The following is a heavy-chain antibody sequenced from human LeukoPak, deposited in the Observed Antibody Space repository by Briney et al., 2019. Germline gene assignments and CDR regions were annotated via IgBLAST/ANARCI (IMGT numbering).Heavy chain of an antibody. CDR1: GFTFSTYA. J-gene: IGHJ3*02. V-gene: IGHV3-30*04. CDR2: ISYDGTSK. Sequence: GGSLRLSCAASGFTFSTYAMHWVRQTPGKGLEWAALISYDGTSKQYADSVKGRFTISRDNSKNTLYLQMNSLRAEDTAVYYCAKGPVVTFDIWGQGTMVTVSS. D-gene: IGHD2-15*01. CDR3: AKGPVVTFDI.